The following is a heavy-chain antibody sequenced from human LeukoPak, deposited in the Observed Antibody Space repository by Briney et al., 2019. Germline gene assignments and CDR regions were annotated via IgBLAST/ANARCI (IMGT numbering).Heavy chain of an antibody. J-gene: IGHJ4*02. Sequence: GGSLRLSCAASGFTFNKYAMSWVRQAPGKGLEWVSAIVPSGGTTSYADSVKGRFTISRDNSRNTLYLQMNTLRAEDTAVYYCAKAMAGGGTYSAFDYWGQGTLVTVSS. CDR3: AKAMAGGGTYSAFDY. CDR1: GFTFNKYA. CDR2: IVPSGGTT. D-gene: IGHD1-26*01. V-gene: IGHV3-23*01.